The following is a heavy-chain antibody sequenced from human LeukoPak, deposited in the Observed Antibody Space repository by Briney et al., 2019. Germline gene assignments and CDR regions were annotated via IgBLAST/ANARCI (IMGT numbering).Heavy chain of an antibody. D-gene: IGHD6-19*01. CDR1: GFTFGDYY. CDR3: ARGAVAGHFDY. V-gene: IGHV3-11*06. CDR2: ISSSSSYT. Sequence: GSLRLSCAASGFTFGDYYMSWIHQAPGKGLEWVSYISSSSSYTNYADSVKGRFTISRDNAKNSLYLQMNSLRAEDTAVYYCARGAVAGHFDYWGQGTLVTVSS. J-gene: IGHJ4*02.